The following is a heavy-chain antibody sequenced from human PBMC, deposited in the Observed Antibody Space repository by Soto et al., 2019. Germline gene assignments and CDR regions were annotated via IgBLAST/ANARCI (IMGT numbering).Heavy chain of an antibody. D-gene: IGHD6-19*01. CDR1: GFSLSTSGMC. J-gene: IGHJ4*02. CDR2: IDWDDDK. V-gene: IGHV2-70*01. Sequence: SGPTLVNPTQTLTLTCTFSGFSLSTSGMCVSWIRQPPGKALEWLALIDWDDDKYYSTSLKTRLTISKDTSKNQVVLTMTNMDPVDTATYYCARIIRYSSGWYYFDYWGQGTLVTVSS. CDR3: ARIIRYSSGWYYFDY.